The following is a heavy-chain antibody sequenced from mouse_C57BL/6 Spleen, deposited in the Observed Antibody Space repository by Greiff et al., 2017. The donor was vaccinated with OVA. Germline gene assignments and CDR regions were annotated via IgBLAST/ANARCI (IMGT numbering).Heavy chain of an antibody. Sequence: VQLVESGAELVRPGASVTLSCKASGYTFTDYEMHWVKQTPVHGLEWIGAIDPETGGTAYNQKFKGKAILTADKSSSTAYMELRSLTSEDSAVYYCTREDGNYVDYFDYWGQGTTLTVSS. CDR1: GYTFTDYE. V-gene: IGHV1-15*01. CDR3: TREDGNYVDYFDY. CDR2: IDPETGGT. J-gene: IGHJ2*01. D-gene: IGHD2-1*01.